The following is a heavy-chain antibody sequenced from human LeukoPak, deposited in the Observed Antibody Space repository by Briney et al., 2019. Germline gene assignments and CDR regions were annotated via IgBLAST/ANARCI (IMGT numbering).Heavy chain of an antibody. CDR2: ISSSSRYI. V-gene: IGHV3-21*01. CDR3: ARAPRGGSYYIFDY. J-gene: IGHJ4*02. Sequence: GGSLRLPCAASGFTFSSYSMNWVRQAPGKGLEWVSSISSSSRYIYYADSLKGRFTISRDNAKNSVYLQMNSLRAEDTAVYYCARAPRGGSYYIFDYWGQGTLVTVSS. CDR1: GFTFSSYS. D-gene: IGHD1-26*01.